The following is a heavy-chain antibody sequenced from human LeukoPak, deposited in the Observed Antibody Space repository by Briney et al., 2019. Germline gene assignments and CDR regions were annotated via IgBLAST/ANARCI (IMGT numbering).Heavy chain of an antibody. D-gene: IGHD3-16*02. CDR2: IIPILGIA. CDR3: ARDRMITFGGVIVTPVDY. CDR1: GGTFSSYA. V-gene: IGHV1-69*04. Sequence: SVKVSCKASGGTFSSYAISWVRQAPGQGLEWMGRIIPILGIANYAQKFQGRVTITADTSTSTAYMELRSLRSDDTAVYYCARDRMITFGGVIVTPVDYWGQGTLVTVSS. J-gene: IGHJ4*02.